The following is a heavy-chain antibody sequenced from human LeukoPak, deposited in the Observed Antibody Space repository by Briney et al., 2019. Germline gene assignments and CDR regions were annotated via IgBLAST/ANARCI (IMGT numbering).Heavy chain of an antibody. J-gene: IGHJ4*02. CDR2: IYYSGST. Sequence: PSETLSLTCTVSDGSVSSGSYYWSWIRQPPGKGLEWIGYIYYSGSTNYNPSLKSRVTISVDTSKNQFSLKLSSVTAADTAVYYCASRIAARPVDYWGQGTLVTVSS. D-gene: IGHD6-6*01. V-gene: IGHV4-61*01. CDR3: ASRIAARPVDY. CDR1: DGSVSSGSYY.